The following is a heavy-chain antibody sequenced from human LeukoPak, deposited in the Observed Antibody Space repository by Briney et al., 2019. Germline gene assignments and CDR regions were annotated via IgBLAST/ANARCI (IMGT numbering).Heavy chain of an antibody. Sequence: SETLSLTCAVSGYSISSGYYWGWIRQPPGKGLEWIGSIYHSGSTYYNPSLKSRVTISVDTSKNQFSLKLSSVTAADTAVYYCARGGTRITIVGVVINDFDYWGQGTLVTVSS. D-gene: IGHD3-3*01. CDR1: GYSISSGYY. V-gene: IGHV4-38-2*01. J-gene: IGHJ4*02. CDR2: IYHSGST. CDR3: ARGGTRITIVGVVINDFDY.